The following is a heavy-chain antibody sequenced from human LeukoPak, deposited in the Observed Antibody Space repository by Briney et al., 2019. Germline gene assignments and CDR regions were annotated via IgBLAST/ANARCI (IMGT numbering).Heavy chain of an antibody. CDR3: ARPSSGAFDI. CDR2: IYYSGST. D-gene: IGHD3-22*01. J-gene: IGHJ3*02. V-gene: IGHV4-39*01. Sequence: SETLSLTCTVSGGSISSSSYYWGWIRQPPGKGLEWIGSIYYSGSTYYNPSLKSRVTISVDTSKNQFSLKLSSVTAADTAVYYCARPSSGAFDIWGQGTMVTVSS. CDR1: GGSISSSSYY.